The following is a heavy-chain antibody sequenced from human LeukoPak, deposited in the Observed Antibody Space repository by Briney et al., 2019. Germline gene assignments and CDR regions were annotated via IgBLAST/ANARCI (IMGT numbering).Heavy chain of an antibody. J-gene: IGHJ6*02. CDR3: ARDRSYSRSSGHPSGNLDYYYYYYGMDV. V-gene: IGHV3-7*03. Sequence: GGSLRLSCAASGFTFSSYWMSWVRQAPGKGLEWVANIKQDGSEKYYVDSVKGRFTISRDNSKNTLYLQMNSLRAEDTAVYYCARDRSYSRSSGHPSGNLDYYYYYYGMDVWGQGTTVTVSS. CDR1: GFTFSSYW. D-gene: IGHD6-19*01. CDR2: IKQDGSEK.